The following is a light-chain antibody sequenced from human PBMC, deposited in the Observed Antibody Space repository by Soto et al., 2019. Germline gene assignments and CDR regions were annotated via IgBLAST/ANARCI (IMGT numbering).Light chain of an antibody. Sequence: DIQMTQSPSSLSASVGDRVTMTSRASQTISTYLNWYQQEPGKAPKLLIYAASSLQSGVPSRFSGRGSGTDFSLTISSLQPEDSATYHCQQSYSTPLTFGGGTKVEI. CDR2: AAS. CDR1: QTISTY. V-gene: IGKV1-39*01. CDR3: QQSYSTPLT. J-gene: IGKJ4*01.